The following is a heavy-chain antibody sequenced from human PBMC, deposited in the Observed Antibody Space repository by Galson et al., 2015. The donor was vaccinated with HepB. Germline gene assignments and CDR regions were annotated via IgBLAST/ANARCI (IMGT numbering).Heavy chain of an antibody. Sequence: SLRLSCAASGFIFSSYWMGWVRQAPGKGLEWVANIKQDGSEKHYVDSVKGRFTISRDNAKNSLYLQMNSLRAEDTAVYYCARDRVEMARYFPLYYFDYWGQGTLVTVSS. V-gene: IGHV3-7*01. CDR1: GFIFSSYW. CDR2: IKQDGSEK. J-gene: IGHJ4*02. D-gene: IGHD5-24*01. CDR3: ARDRVEMARYFPLYYFDY.